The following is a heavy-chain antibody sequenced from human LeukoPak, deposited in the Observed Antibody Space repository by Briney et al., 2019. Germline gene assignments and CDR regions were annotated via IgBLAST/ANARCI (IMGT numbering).Heavy chain of an antibody. Sequence: GSLRLSCAASGFTFSSYGMHWVRQAPGKGLEWMAVISYDGSNKYYADSVKGRFTISRDNSKNTLYLQMNSLRAEDTAVYYCAKAGNDGPGFDYWGQGTLVTVSS. CDR2: ISYDGSNK. CDR3: AKAGNDGPGFDY. J-gene: IGHJ4*02. V-gene: IGHV3-30*18. CDR1: GFTFSSYG. D-gene: IGHD1-1*01.